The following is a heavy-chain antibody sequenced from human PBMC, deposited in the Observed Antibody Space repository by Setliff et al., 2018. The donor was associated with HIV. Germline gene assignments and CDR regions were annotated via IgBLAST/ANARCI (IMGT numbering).Heavy chain of an antibody. D-gene: IGHD3-3*01. CDR2: LNAANGNT. CDR1: GNSFTNYA. Sequence: ASVPVSCTASGNSFTNYAIHWVRQAPGQGLEWMGWLNAANGNTKYSQKFQGRLSIIRDTSTSTAYMELSSLTSEDTALYYCAKGIRFLEDAFDVWGQGTMVTVSS. J-gene: IGHJ3*01. V-gene: IGHV1-3*01. CDR3: AKGIRFLEDAFDV.